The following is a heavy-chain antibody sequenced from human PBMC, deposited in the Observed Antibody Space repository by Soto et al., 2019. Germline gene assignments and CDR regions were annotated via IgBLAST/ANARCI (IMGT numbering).Heavy chain of an antibody. CDR3: AKVKVARGGMDV. J-gene: IGHJ6*02. Sequence: EVQLLDSGGGLVQPGGSLRLSCAASGFTFSSYAMSWVRQGPGKGLEWVSAISGSAITTYYADSVKGRYTIPRDNSKNTVYLQTNSLRAEDTAKYYCAKVKVARGGMDVWGRGTTVTISS. CDR1: GFTFSSYA. CDR2: ISGSAITT. D-gene: IGHD2-15*01. V-gene: IGHV3-23*01.